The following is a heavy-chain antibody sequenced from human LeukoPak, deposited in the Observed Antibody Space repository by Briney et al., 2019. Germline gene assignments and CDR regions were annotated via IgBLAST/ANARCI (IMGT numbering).Heavy chain of an antibody. J-gene: IGHJ6*02. D-gene: IGHD3-10*01. CDR1: GFTLTSDA. CDR3: AKGLTMVRGVSDGIDV. Sequence: RGCLRLSCAASGFTLTSDAMSSGRQTPRKRLEWVSAISSSCGSTYNADSVKGRLTITRDNSKNTQYLQMNSLRAEDTAVDYCAKGLTMVRGVSDGIDVWGQGTTVTVSS. V-gene: IGHV3-23*01. CDR2: ISSSCGST.